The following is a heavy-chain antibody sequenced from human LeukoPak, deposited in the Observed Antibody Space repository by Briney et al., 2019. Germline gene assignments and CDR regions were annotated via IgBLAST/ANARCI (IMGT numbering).Heavy chain of an antibody. V-gene: IGHV1-2*02. CDR2: INPNSGGT. CDR1: GYTFTGYY. J-gene: IGHJ4*02. Sequence: WASVKVSCKASGYTFTGYYMHWVRQAPGQGLEWMGWINPNSGGTNYAQKFQGRVTMTRDTSISTAYMELSRLRSDDTAVYYCARGTYYGDYDLDYWGQGTLVTVSS. CDR3: ARGTYYGDYDLDY. D-gene: IGHD4-17*01.